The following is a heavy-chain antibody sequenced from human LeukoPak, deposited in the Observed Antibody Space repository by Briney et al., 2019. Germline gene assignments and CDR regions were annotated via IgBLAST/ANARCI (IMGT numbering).Heavy chain of an antibody. D-gene: IGHD4-11*01. CDR1: GFTFSIYE. CDR2: IDSSGTTI. V-gene: IGHV3-48*03. Sequence: GGSLRLSCAASGFTFSIYEMNWVRQAPGKGLEWISYIDSSGTTIFYADSVEGRFIIHRDDSQKTVYLQMNSLRAEDTAVYYCARDAQRGFDYSNSLKFWGQGSLVTVSS. J-gene: IGHJ4*02. CDR3: ARDAQRGFDYSNSLKF.